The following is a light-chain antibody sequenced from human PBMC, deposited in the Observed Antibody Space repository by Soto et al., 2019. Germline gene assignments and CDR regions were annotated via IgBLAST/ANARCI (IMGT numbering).Light chain of an antibody. CDR2: GAS. CDR1: QSVSSK. V-gene: IGKV3D-15*01. J-gene: IGKJ5*01. CDR3: QQYNNWPPIA. Sequence: EILLTQSPATLSLSPGERATLSCRASQSVSSKLAWYQQKPGQAPSLLIYGASTRATGIPARFSGSGSGTEFTLTISSLQSEDFAVYYCQQYNNWPPIAFGQGTRLEIK.